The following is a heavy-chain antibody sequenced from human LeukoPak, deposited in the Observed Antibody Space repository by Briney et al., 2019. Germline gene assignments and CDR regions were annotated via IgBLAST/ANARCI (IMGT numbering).Heavy chain of an antibody. J-gene: IGHJ4*02. Sequence: GGSLRLSCAVSGFNCSSYLMHWLGQAPGKGLEWAAFIRYDGSNKYYADSVKGRFTISRDNSKNTLYLQMNSLRAEDTAVYYCVKAQGQFLVDFYYWGQGTLVTVSS. CDR3: VKAQGQFLVDFYY. CDR2: IRYDGSNK. CDR1: GFNCSSYL. D-gene: IGHD6-19*01. V-gene: IGHV3-30*02.